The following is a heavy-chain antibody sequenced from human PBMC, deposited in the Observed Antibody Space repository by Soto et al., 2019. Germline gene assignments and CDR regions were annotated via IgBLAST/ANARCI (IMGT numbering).Heavy chain of an antibody. D-gene: IGHD1-7*01. J-gene: IGHJ4*02. Sequence: SETLSLTCAVYGGSFSGYYWSWIRQPPGKGLEWIGEINHSGSTNYNPSLKSRVTISVDTSKNQFSLKLSSVTAADTAVYYCARALREELPIYYFDSWGQGTLVTVSS. CDR1: GGSFSGYY. CDR2: INHSGST. V-gene: IGHV4-34*01. CDR3: ARALREELPIYYFDS.